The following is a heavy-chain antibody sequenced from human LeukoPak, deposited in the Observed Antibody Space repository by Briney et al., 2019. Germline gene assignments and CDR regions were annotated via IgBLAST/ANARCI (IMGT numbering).Heavy chain of an antibody. CDR2: IRYDGSNK. CDR3: AKDFLSGSYYFDY. CDR1: GFTFSSYG. D-gene: IGHD1-26*01. J-gene: IGHJ4*02. Sequence: GGSLRLSCAASGFTFSSYGMHWVCQAPGKGLEWVAFIRYDGSNKYYADSVKGRFTISRDNSKNTLYLQMNSLRAEDTAVYYCAKDFLSGSYYFDYWGQGTLVTVSS. V-gene: IGHV3-30*02.